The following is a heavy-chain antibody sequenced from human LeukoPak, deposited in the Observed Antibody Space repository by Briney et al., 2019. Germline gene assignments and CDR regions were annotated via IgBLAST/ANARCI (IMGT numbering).Heavy chain of an antibody. Sequence: ASVKVSCKASGYTFTGYYMHWVRQAPGQGLEWMGWINPNSGGTNYAQKFQGRVTMTRDTSISTAYMELSRLRSDGTAVYYCARGGNYDFWSGYCFDYWGQGTLVTVSS. CDR3: ARGGNYDFWSGYCFDY. CDR1: GYTFTGYY. D-gene: IGHD3-3*01. CDR2: INPNSGGT. V-gene: IGHV1-2*02. J-gene: IGHJ4*02.